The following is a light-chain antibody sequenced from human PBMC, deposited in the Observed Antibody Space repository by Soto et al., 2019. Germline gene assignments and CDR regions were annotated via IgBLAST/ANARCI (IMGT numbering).Light chain of an antibody. CDR2: DVS. V-gene: IGLV2-14*01. Sequence: QSALTQPASVSGSPGQSLTISCTGTSSDVGGYNYVSWYQRRPGKAPKLMIYDVSNRPSGVSNRFSGSKSGSTASLTISGLQTEDEAEYYCCSYTSSFTAVFGGGTKVTVL. J-gene: IGLJ2*01. CDR1: SSDVGGYNY. CDR3: CSYTSSFTAV.